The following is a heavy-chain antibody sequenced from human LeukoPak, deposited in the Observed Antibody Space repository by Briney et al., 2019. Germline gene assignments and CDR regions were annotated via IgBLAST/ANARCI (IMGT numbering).Heavy chain of an antibody. CDR2: IKTKTDGGTT. D-gene: IGHD4-11*01. V-gene: IGHV3-15*01. CDR1: GFTFTNAW. Sequence: GGSLRLSCAASGFTFTNAWMSWVRQAPGKGLEWVGRIKTKTDGGTTDYAAPVKGRFTMSRDDSKNTLYLQMNSLKTEDTAVYYCTTSAYNFFDYWGQGTLVTVSS. CDR3: TTSAYNFFDY. J-gene: IGHJ4*02.